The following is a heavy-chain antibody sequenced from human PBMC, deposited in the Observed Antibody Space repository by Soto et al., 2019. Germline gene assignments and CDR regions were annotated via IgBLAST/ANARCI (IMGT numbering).Heavy chain of an antibody. J-gene: IGHJ4*02. Sequence: PSETLSLTCTVSGDSINSDYYYWSWIRQPPGKGLEWIGYISNSGSTYYSPSLKSRLTISIDTSKDQFSLKLKSVTAADTALYFCARQRTSVVTQAYFDVWGPGSLVTVSS. V-gene: IGHV4-30-4*01. D-gene: IGHD2-21*02. CDR1: GDSINSDYYY. CDR2: ISNSGST. CDR3: ARQRTSVVTQAYFDV.